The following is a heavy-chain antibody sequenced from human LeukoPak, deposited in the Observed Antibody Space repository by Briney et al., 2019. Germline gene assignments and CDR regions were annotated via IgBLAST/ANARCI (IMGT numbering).Heavy chain of an antibody. CDR1: GFTFTTYL. Sequence: PGGSLRLSCAASGFTFTTYLMHWVRQAPGKGLVWVSRINGDGTITSYADSVKGRFTISRDNAKNSLYLQMNSLRAEDTAVYYCARGIMITFGGVIVSYWFDPWGQGTLVTVSS. J-gene: IGHJ5*02. CDR2: INGDGTIT. V-gene: IGHV3-74*01. D-gene: IGHD3-16*02. CDR3: ARGIMITFGGVIVSYWFDP.